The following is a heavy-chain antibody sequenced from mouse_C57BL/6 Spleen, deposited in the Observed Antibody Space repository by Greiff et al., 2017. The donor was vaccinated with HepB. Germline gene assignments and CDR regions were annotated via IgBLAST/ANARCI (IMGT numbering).Heavy chain of an antibody. CDR2: INPSSGYT. V-gene: IGHV1-7*01. Sequence: QVQLKESGAELAKPGASVKLSCKASGYTFTSYWMHWVKQRPGQGLEWIGYINPSSGYTKYNQKFKDKATLTADKSSSTAYMQLRSLTYEDSAVYYCARGKVTTKDYAMDYWGQGTSVTVSS. J-gene: IGHJ4*01. CDR1: GYTFTSYW. CDR3: ARGKVTTKDYAMDY. D-gene: IGHD2-2*01.